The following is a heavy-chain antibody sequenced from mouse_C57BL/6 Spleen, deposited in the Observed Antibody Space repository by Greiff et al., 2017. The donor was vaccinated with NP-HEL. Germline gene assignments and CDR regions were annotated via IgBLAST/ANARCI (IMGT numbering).Heavy chain of an antibody. V-gene: IGHV1-26*01. D-gene: IGHD2-12*01. CDR3: ARGYSHHPYYFDY. Sequence: EVQLQQSGPELVKPGASVKISCKASGYTFTDYYMNWVKQSHGKSLEWIGDINPNNGGTSYNQKFKGKATLTVDKSSSTAYMELRSLTSEDSAVYYCARGYSHHPYYFDYWGQGTTLTVSS. CDR1: GYTFTDYY. J-gene: IGHJ2*01. CDR2: INPNNGGT.